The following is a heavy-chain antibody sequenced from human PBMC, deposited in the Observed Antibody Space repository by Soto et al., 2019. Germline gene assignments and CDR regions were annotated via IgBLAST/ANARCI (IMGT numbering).Heavy chain of an antibody. CDR1: GFTLSTYG. J-gene: IGHJ3*02. CDR2: VSYDGNNK. V-gene: IGHV3-30*03. Sequence: SGGSLRLSCTPSGFTLSTYGIHWVRQAPGKGLEWVAVVSYDGNNKYYVDSVKGRFTISRDNSKNTLWPQMDSLRAEDTAMYYCARESSGWPNAFDIWGQGTMVTVSS. CDR3: ARESSGWPNAFDI. D-gene: IGHD6-19*01.